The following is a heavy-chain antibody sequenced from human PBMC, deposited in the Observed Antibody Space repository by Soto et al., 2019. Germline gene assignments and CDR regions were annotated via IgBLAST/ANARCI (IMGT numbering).Heavy chain of an antibody. CDR1: GFTFGNYW. Sequence: EVQLVESGGGLVQPGGSLRLSCEASGFTFGNYWMNWVRQTPGKGLEWVANIKPDGGEQYYVDSVKGLFTISRDNAKDSLNLQRLSLRGGETAVYYCARGHSNSGDYWGQGTMVSGSS. J-gene: IGHJ4*02. CDR2: IKPDGGEQ. CDR3: ARGHSNSGDY. D-gene: IGHD1-1*01. V-gene: IGHV3-7*04.